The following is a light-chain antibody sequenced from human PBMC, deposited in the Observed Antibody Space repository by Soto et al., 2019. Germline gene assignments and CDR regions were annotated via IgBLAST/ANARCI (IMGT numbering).Light chain of an antibody. V-gene: IGKV3-15*01. CDR2: GAS. Sequence: EIVMTQSPATLSVSPGERVTLSCRASQNIRSDLAWYQLKDGQVPRLVIYGASTRATDIPARFSGSGSGTEFTLTISSLQSEDFAEYHCQQYNNWPQTFGQGTKVDIK. CDR1: QNIRSD. CDR3: QQYNNWPQT. J-gene: IGKJ1*01.